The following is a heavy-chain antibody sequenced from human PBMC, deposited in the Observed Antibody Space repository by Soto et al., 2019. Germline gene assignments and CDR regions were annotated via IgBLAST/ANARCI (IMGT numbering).Heavy chain of an antibody. V-gene: IGHV1-2*02. J-gene: IGHJ6*02. CDR3: ARDDGLGYYYYGMDV. CDR2: INPNSGGT. CDR1: GYTFTGYY. D-gene: IGHD6-19*01. Sequence: ASVKVSCKASGYTFTGYYMHWVRQAPGQGLEWMGWINPNSGGTNYAQKFQGRVTMTRDTSISTAYMELSRLRSDDTAVYYCARDDGLGYYYYGMDVWGQGTTVTVS.